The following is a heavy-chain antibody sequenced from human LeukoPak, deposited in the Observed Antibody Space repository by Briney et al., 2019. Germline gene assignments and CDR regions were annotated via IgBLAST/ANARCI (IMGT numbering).Heavy chain of an antibody. V-gene: IGHV1-18*01. J-gene: IGHJ6*03. CDR3: ARAPLSLAAARAYYYYYYMDV. CDR1: GYTFTSYG. CDR2: ISAYNGNT. D-gene: IGHD6-13*01. Sequence: ASVKVSCKASGYTFTSYGISWVRQAPGQGLEWMGWISAYNGNTNYAQKLQGRVTMTTDTSTSTAYMELRSLRSDDTAVYYCARAPLSLAAARAYYYYYYMDVWGKGTTVTVSS.